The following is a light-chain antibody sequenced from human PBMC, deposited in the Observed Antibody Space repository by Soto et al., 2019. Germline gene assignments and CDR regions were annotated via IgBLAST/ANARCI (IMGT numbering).Light chain of an antibody. Sequence: ETVLTQSPATLSLSPGERATLSCRASQSLSSSLAWYQQKPGQAPRLLIYEASNRATGIPARFSGSGSGTDFTLPVSSLEPEDYAVYYCQRRTKWPPHTFGQGTKLEIK. J-gene: IGKJ2*01. CDR3: QRRTKWPPHT. CDR1: QSLSSS. V-gene: IGKV3-11*01. CDR2: EAS.